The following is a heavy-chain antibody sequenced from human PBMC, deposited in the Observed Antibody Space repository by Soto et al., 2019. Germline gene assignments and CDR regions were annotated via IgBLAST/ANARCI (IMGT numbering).Heavy chain of an antibody. Sequence: GASVKVSCKASGYTFTSYGISWVRQAPGQGLEWMGWISAYNGNTNYAQKLQGRVTMTTDTSTSTAYMELRSLRSDDTVVYYCARDGHRYRGYDWGAAFDYWGQGTLVTVSS. CDR1: GYTFTSYG. CDR3: ARDGHRYRGYDWGAAFDY. D-gene: IGHD5-12*01. CDR2: ISAYNGNT. V-gene: IGHV1-18*01. J-gene: IGHJ4*02.